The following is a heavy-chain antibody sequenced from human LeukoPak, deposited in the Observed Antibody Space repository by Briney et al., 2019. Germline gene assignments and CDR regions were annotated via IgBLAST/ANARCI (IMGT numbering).Heavy chain of an antibody. V-gene: IGHV1-2*02. D-gene: IGHD6-13*01. Sequence: ASVTVSCTSSGYTFTRYYMHWVRQAPGQGHEWMGWINPNSGGTNYAQKFQGRVTMTRDTSISTAYMELSRLRSDDTAVYYCARDRYSSSWQTYNWFDPWAREPWSPYPQ. CDR1: GYTFTRYY. J-gene: IGHJ5*02. CDR2: INPNSGGT. CDR3: ARDRYSSSWQTYNWFDP.